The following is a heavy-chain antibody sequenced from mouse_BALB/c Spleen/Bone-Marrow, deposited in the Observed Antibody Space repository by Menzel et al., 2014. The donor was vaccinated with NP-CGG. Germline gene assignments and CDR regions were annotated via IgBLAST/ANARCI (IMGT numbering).Heavy chain of an antibody. Sequence: EVQLQQSGGGLVKPGGSLKLSCTTSGFTFSSYAMSWVRQTPEKRLEWVAVISSGGSDTYYPDSVKGRFTVSRDNAKNTLCLQMSSLRSEDTALYYCARRSDLRASMDYWGQGTSVTVSS. CDR3: ARRSDLRASMDY. J-gene: IGHJ4*01. D-gene: IGHD3-1*01. CDR2: ISSGGSDT. V-gene: IGHV5-9-3*01. CDR1: GFTFSSYA.